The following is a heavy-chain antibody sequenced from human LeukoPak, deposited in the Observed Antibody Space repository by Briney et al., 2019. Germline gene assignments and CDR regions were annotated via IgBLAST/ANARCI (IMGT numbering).Heavy chain of an antibody. CDR1: GYTFTSYG. V-gene: IGHV1-18*01. Sequence: ASVKVSCKASGYTFTSYGISWVRQAPGQGLEWMGWISAYNGNTNYAQKLQGRVTMTTDTSTSTAYMELRSLRSDDTAVYYCAKGSGYADEYYFDYWGQGILVTVSS. CDR3: AKGSGYADEYYFDY. J-gene: IGHJ4*02. CDR2: ISAYNGNT. D-gene: IGHD5-12*01.